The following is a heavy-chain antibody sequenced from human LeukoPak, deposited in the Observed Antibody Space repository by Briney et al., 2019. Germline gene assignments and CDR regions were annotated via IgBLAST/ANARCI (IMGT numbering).Heavy chain of an antibody. V-gene: IGHV4-4*07. CDR3: AVCIGAAGYYYYRMDD. Sequence: SETLSLTCTVSGGSISSYHWSWLRQPAGEGLEWVGRIYTRGSTNYNPSLKSRVTISVDTSKNQYSLKLSSVTAADTAVYYCAVCIGAAGYYYYRMDDWGQGTTVTVSS. CDR1: GGSISSYH. D-gene: IGHD6-13*01. J-gene: IGHJ6*02. CDR2: IYTRGST.